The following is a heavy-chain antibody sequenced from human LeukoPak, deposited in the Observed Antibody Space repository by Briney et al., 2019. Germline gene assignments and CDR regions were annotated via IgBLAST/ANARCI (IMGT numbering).Heavy chain of an antibody. CDR3: AEEGRDVKNARYGMDV. J-gene: IGHJ6*02. CDR2: IYSGGTT. CDR1: GFTVSTTY. D-gene: IGHD5-24*01. Sequence: GGSLRLSCVASGFTVSTTYMGWVRQAPGKGLEWVSVIYSGGTTYYADSVKGRFTFSRDNSENTLYLQMNSLRAEDTAVYYCAEEGRDVKNARYGMDVWGQGTTVTVSS. V-gene: IGHV3-53*01.